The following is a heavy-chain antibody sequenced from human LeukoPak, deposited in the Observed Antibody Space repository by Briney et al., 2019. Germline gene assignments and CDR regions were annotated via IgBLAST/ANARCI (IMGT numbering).Heavy chain of an antibody. D-gene: IGHD6-19*01. CDR3: ARAVSGRFDY. CDR2: INHSGST. CDR1: GGSFSGYY. J-gene: IGHJ4*02. Sequence: SETLSLTCAVYGGSFSGYYWSWIRQPPGKGLEWIGEINHSGSTNYNPSLKGRVTISVDTSKNQFSLKLSSVTAADTAMYYCARAVSGRFDYWGQGTLVTVSS. V-gene: IGHV4-34*01.